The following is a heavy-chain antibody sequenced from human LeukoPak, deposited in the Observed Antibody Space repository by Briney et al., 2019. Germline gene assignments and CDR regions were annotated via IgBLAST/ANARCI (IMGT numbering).Heavy chain of an antibody. CDR1: GYTFTSYG. CDR3: ASSLRSRSFDP. Sequence: GASVKVSCKASGYTFTSYGISWVRQAPGQGLEWMGWIRAYNGNTNYAQKLQGRVTMTTDTSTSTAYMELRSLRSDDTAVYYYASSLRSRSFDPWGQGTLVTVSS. V-gene: IGHV1-18*01. J-gene: IGHJ5*02. CDR2: IRAYNGNT. D-gene: IGHD5-12*01.